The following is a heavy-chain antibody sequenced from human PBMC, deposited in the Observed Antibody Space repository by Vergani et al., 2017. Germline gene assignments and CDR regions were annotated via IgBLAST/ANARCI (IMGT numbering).Heavy chain of an antibody. CDR2: INAGNGNT. CDR3: ARVGEYGAMALWPVY. CDR1: GYTFTSSS. D-gene: IGHD3-16*01. Sequence: QVQLVQSGAEVKKPGASVKVSCKASGYTFTSSSMHWVRQAPGQRLEWMGWINAGNGNTKYSQKFQGRVTITRDTSATTAYMELSSLRSEDTAVYYCARVGEYGAMALWPVYWGQGTLVTVSS. J-gene: IGHJ4*02. V-gene: IGHV1-3*01.